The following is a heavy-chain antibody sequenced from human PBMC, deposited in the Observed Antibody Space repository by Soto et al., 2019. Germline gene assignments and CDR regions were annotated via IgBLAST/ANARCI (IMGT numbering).Heavy chain of an antibody. CDR1: GFTFSSYA. D-gene: IGHD2-8*01. CDR2: IAGSGGST. CDR3: AKDESVLMVFASFDY. V-gene: IGHV3-23*01. J-gene: IGHJ4*02. Sequence: GGSLRLSCAASGFTFSSYAMSWVRQAPGKGLEWVSAIAGSGGSTYYADSVKGRFTISRDNSKNTLYLQMNSLRAEDTAVYYCAKDESVLMVFASFDYWGQGTLVTVSS.